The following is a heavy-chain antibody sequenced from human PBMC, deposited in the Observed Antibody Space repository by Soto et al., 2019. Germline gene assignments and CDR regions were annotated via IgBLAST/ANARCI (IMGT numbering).Heavy chain of an antibody. V-gene: IGHV4-4*09. Sequence: SETLSLTCTVSGGSISSYYWSWIRQPPGKGLEWIAYIYSSGTTHYNPSLKSRATISLDTSNSQFSLEVKSATAADTAVYYCARMGLHLGELSRNWFDPWGQGSLVTVSS. D-gene: IGHD3-16*02. J-gene: IGHJ5*02. CDR1: GGSISSYY. CDR2: IYSSGTT. CDR3: ARMGLHLGELSRNWFDP.